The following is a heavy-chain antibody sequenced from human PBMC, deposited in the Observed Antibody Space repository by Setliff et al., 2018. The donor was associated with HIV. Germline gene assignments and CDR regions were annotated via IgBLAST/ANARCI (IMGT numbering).Heavy chain of an antibody. CDR1: GASSIYF. J-gene: IGHJ4*02. Sequence: PSETLSLTCTVSGASSIYFWSWIRQHPGEGLEWIGHIYNSGSTYYNPSLKGRVTISVDTSKNQFSLRLRAVTAADTAIYYCARLYSPPRGFDFWGQGTLVTVSS. CDR2: IYNSGST. V-gene: IGHV4-4*09. D-gene: IGHD5-12*01. CDR3: ARLYSPPRGFDF.